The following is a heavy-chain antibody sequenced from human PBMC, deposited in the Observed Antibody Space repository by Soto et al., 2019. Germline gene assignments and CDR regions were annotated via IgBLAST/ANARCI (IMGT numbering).Heavy chain of an antibody. CDR3: ALPGSGSYYLPNNWFDP. V-gene: IGHV1-69*13. Sequence: SVKVSCKASGGTFSSYAISWVRQAPGQGLEWMGGIIPIFGTANYAQKFQGRVTITADESTSTAYMELSSLRSGDTAVYYCALPGSGSYYLPNNWFDPWGQGTLVTVSS. J-gene: IGHJ5*02. CDR1: GGTFSSYA. CDR2: IIPIFGTA. D-gene: IGHD3-10*01.